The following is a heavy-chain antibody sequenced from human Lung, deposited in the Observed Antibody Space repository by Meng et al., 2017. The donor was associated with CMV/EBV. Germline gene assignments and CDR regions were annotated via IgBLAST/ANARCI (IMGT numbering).Heavy chain of an antibody. J-gene: IGHJ4*02. CDR3: VRAPSYDILTAYPMAFDD. D-gene: IGHD3-9*01. CDR1: GFTVSRNY. Sequence: GGSXRLXXAASGFTVSRNYMNWVRQTPGKGLEWVSVIYSSGSGRTKYADSVKGRFTISRDNSKNTVFLQMNSLRADDTAVYYCVRAPSYDILTAYPMAFDDXGQGXLVTVSS. V-gene: IGHV3-53*01. CDR2: IYSSGSGRT.